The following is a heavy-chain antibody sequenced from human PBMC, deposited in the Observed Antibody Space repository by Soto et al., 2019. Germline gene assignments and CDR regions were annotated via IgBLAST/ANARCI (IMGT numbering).Heavy chain of an antibody. V-gene: IGHV1-46*01. CDR3: ARVKIIQLWDYGMDV. J-gene: IGHJ6*02. CDR1: GYTFTSYY. Sequence: SVNVSCKSSGYTFTSYYMHWVRQAPGQGLEWMGIINPSGGSTSYAQKFQGRVTMTRDTSTSTVYMELSSLRSEDTAVYYCARVKIIQLWDYGMDVWGQGTTVTVSS. CDR2: INPSGGST. D-gene: IGHD5-18*01.